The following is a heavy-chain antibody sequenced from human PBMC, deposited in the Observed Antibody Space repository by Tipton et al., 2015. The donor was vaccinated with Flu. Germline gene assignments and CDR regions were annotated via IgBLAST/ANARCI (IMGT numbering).Heavy chain of an antibody. D-gene: IGHD1-1*01. Sequence: PGLVKPSETLSLTCNVSGGSISSSSDYWGWIRQPPGKGLEWIGTIYSSGSTNYNPSLKSRVTISVDRSKNQFSLKLSSVTAADTAVYYCARKMTESRQNWKYIDYWGQGTLVTVSS. J-gene: IGHJ4*02. CDR1: GGSISSSSDY. CDR3: ARKMTESRQNWKYIDY. CDR2: IYSSGST. V-gene: IGHV4-39*07.